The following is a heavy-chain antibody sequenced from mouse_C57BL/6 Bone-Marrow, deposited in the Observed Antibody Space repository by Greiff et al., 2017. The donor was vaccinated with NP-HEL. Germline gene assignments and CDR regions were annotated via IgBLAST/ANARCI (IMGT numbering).Heavy chain of an antibody. CDR1: GYTFTSYW. Sequence: QVQLKQPGAELVKPGASVKLSCKASGYTFTSYWMHWVKQRPGQGLEWIGMIHPDSGSTNYNEKFKSKATLTVDKSSSTAYMQLSSLTSEDAAVYYCARAKPDSYDEGFAYWGQGTLVTVSA. D-gene: IGHD2-12*01. CDR3: ARAKPDSYDEGFAY. V-gene: IGHV1-64*01. J-gene: IGHJ3*01. CDR2: IHPDSGST.